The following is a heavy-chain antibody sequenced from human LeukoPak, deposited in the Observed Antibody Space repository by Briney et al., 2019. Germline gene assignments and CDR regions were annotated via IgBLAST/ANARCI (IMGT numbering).Heavy chain of an antibody. CDR3: ARLRYDSSGYYRNFDY. Sequence: GESLKISCKGSGYSFTSYWISWVRQMPGKGLEWMGRIDPSDSYTNYSPSFQGHVTISADKSISTACLQWSSLKASDTAMYYCARLRYDSSGYYRNFDYWGQGTLVTVSS. D-gene: IGHD3-22*01. CDR2: IDPSDSYT. V-gene: IGHV5-10-1*01. J-gene: IGHJ4*02. CDR1: GYSFTSYW.